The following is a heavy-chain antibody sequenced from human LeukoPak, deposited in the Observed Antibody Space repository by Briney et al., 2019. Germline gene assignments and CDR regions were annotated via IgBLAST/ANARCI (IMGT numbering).Heavy chain of an antibody. V-gene: IGHV3-15*01. CDR1: GFTFTNAW. J-gene: IGHJ6*04. CDR3: STEPDEEVAAYYGLDV. D-gene: IGHD2-15*01. CDR2: IKSKTSGETT. Sequence: GGSLRLSCAASGFTFTNAWMTWLRQGPGKGLEWVGRIKSKTSGETTDYAAPVKGRFTISRDDSKNTLYRRMNDLKIEDTAVYYCSTEPDEEVAAYYGLDVWGKGTTVTVS.